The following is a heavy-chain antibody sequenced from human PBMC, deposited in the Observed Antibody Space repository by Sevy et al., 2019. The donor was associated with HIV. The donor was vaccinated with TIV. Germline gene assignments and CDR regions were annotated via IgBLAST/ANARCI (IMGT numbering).Heavy chain of an antibody. Sequence: SDTLSLTCTVPGGSISSSDYYWSWIRQPPGKGLEWIGYISYSGNTYYSPSLKSRVTISGDTSQNQFSLKLSSVTAADTAVYYCARRLYGDYSDAFDIWGQGTVVTVSS. J-gene: IGHJ3*02. D-gene: IGHD4-17*01. V-gene: IGHV4-30-4*02. CDR3: ARRLYGDYSDAFDI. CDR1: GGSISSSDYY. CDR2: ISYSGNT.